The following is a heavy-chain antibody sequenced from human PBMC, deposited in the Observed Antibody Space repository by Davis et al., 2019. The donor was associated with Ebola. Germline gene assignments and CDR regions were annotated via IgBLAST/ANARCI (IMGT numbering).Heavy chain of an antibody. CDR2: MNPKSGNT. CDR1: GYTFTNYY. D-gene: IGHD6-13*01. Sequence: ASVKVSCKASGYTFTNYYMHWVRQAPGQGLEWVGWMNPKSGNTGYAEKFQGRVTMTRNTSISTAYMELSSLRTEDTAVYYCARALAAVGFNWFDPWGQGTLVTVSS. CDR3: ARALAAVGFNWFDP. V-gene: IGHV1-8*02. J-gene: IGHJ5*02.